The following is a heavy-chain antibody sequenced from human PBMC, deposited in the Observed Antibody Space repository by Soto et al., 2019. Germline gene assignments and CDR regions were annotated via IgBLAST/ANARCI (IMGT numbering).Heavy chain of an antibody. Sequence: SETLSLTCIVSGGSVSSGSYYWSWIRQPPGKGLEWIGYIYYSGSTNYNPSLKIRVTISIDTPKNQFSLKLSSVTAADTAVYYCARNADGLRFLEIPYYYYYGMDVWGQGTTVTVSS. CDR2: IYYSGST. CDR1: GGSVSSGSYY. CDR3: ARNADGLRFLEIPYYYYYGMDV. V-gene: IGHV4-61*01. J-gene: IGHJ6*02. D-gene: IGHD3-3*01.